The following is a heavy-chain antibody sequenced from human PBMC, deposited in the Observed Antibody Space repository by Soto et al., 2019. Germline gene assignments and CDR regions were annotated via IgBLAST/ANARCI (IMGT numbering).Heavy chain of an antibody. V-gene: IGHV3-43*01. CDR2: ISWDGGST. J-gene: IGHJ4*02. Sequence: GGSLRLSCAASGFTFDDYTMHWVRQAPGKGLEWVSLISWDGGSTYYADSVKGRFTISRDNSKNSLYLQMNSLRTEDTALYYCAKDMSLYDSSGYSLDYWGQGTLVTVSS. CDR1: GFTFDDYT. D-gene: IGHD3-22*01. CDR3: AKDMSLYDSSGYSLDY.